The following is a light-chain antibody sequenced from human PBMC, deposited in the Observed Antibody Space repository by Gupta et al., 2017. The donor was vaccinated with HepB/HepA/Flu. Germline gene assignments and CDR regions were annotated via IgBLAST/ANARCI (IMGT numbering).Light chain of an antibody. CDR1: QTVTAFY. V-gene: IGKV3-20*01. CDR2: ATS. J-gene: IGKJ1*01. CDR3: QQYVRSPQT. Sequence: EIVLTQSPGTLSLSPGERATLSCRASQTVTAFYLAYQQKPGQAPRLLIYATSSRATGIPDRFSGSGSGTEFTLTISRLEPEDFAVYYCQQYVRSPQTFGQGTKVEIK.